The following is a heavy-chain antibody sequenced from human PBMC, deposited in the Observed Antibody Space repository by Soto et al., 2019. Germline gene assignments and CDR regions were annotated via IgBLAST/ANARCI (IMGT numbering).Heavy chain of an antibody. J-gene: IGHJ4*02. CDR1: GGTFSSYT. D-gene: IGHD3-16*02. V-gene: IGHV1-69*02. CDR2: IIPILGIA. Sequence: QVPLVQSGAEVKKPGSSVKVSCKASGGTFSSYTISWVRQAPGQGLEWMGRIIPILGIANYAQKFQGRVTITADKSTSTAYMELSSLRSEDTAVYYCARGSYRQDYFDYWGQGTLVTVSS. CDR3: ARGSYRQDYFDY.